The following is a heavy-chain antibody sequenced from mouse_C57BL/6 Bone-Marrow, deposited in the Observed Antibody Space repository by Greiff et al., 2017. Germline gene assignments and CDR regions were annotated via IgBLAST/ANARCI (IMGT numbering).Heavy chain of an antibody. CDR1: GYTFTSYG. V-gene: IGHV1-81*01. Sequence: VQLQQSGAELARPGASVKLSCKASGYTFTSYGISWVKQRTGQGLEWIGEIYPRSGNTYYNEKFKGKATLTADKSSSTAYMELRSLTSEDSAVYFCARGGRSGGNYMDYWGQGTTLTVSS. D-gene: IGHD1-1*02. CDR3: ARGGRSGGNYMDY. J-gene: IGHJ2*01. CDR2: IYPRSGNT.